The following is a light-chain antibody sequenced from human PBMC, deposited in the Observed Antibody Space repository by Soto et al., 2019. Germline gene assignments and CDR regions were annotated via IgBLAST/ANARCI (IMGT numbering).Light chain of an antibody. V-gene: IGLV2-8*01. J-gene: IGLJ2*01. CDR3: SAYAGNNNPVI. Sequence: QSALTQPPSASGSPGQSVTISCTGTSSDVGGHNFVSWYQQHPGKAPKFLIYEVTKRPSGVPDRFSGSKSGITASLTVSGSQADDEAYYYCSAYAGNNNPVIFGGGTKLTVL. CDR1: SSDVGGHNF. CDR2: EVT.